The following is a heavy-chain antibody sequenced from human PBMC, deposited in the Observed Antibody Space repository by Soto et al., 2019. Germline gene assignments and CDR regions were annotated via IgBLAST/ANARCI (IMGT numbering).Heavy chain of an antibody. CDR1: GSTLTELS. Sequence: ASVKVSCKVSGSTLTELSMHWVRQAPGKGLEWMGGFDPEDGETLYAQNFQGRVTMTEDTSTDTAYMDLSSLKSEDTAVYYCARAVYSSSWYYFDYWGQGTLVTVSS. J-gene: IGHJ4*02. CDR3: ARAVYSSSWYYFDY. V-gene: IGHV1-24*01. D-gene: IGHD6-13*01. CDR2: FDPEDGET.